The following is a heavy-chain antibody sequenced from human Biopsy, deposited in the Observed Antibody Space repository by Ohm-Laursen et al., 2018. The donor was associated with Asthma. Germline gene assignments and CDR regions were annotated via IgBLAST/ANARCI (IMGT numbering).Heavy chain of an antibody. Sequence: GASVISCKLSGYRLTDLSMHWVRRAPGQGLGWMGGHDHEEGGTVNARRFQGRVTMTEDTSTDTAYMKLSSLSSDDTAVYYCASDFPKDYVRYNFQFWGQGTLVTVSS. J-gene: IGHJ4*02. CDR2: HDHEEGGT. CDR3: ASDFPKDYVRYNFQF. V-gene: IGHV1-24*01. CDR1: GYRLTDLS. D-gene: IGHD4-17*01.